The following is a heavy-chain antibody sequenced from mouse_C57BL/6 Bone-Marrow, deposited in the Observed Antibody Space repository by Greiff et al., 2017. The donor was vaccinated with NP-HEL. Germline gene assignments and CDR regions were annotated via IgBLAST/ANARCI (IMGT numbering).Heavy chain of an antibody. D-gene: IGHD2-3*01. CDR1: GYTFTSYW. V-gene: IGHV1-69*01. CDR2: IDPSDSYT. CDR3: ARGRWLLDYAMDY. J-gene: IGHJ4*01. Sequence: QVQLKQPGAELVMPGASVKLSCKASGYTFTSYWMHWVKQRPGQGLEWIGEIDPSDSYTNYNQKFKGKSTLTVDKSSSTAYMQLSSLTSEDSAVYYCARGRWLLDYAMDYWGQGTSVTVSS.